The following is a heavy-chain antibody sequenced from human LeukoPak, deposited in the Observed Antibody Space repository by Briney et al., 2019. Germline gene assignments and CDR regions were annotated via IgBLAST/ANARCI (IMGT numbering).Heavy chain of an antibody. CDR1: GFTFNNYG. D-gene: IGHD6-13*01. V-gene: IGHV3-30*02. CDR2: VYYHGNTK. J-gene: IGHJ6*03. CDR3: AKSASSSYYYYYMDV. Sequence: GGSLRLSCAASGFTFNNYGMHWVRQAPGKGLEWMAFVYYHGNTKYYAASVKGRFTISRDNSKNTLDLQMNSLRGEDTAVFYCAKSASSSYYYYYMDVWGKGTTVTVSS.